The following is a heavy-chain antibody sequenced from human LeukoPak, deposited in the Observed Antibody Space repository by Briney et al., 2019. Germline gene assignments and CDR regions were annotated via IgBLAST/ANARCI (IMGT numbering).Heavy chain of an antibody. CDR3: ARIGPWGGSYHMGAFDI. J-gene: IGHJ3*02. CDR1: GGSFSSGGYY. D-gene: IGHD1-26*01. V-gene: IGHV4-31*02. CDR2: IYYSGST. Sequence: SETLSLTCTVSGGSFSSGGYYWSWIRQHPGKGLEWIGYIYYSGSTYYNPSLKSRVTISVDTSKNQFSLKLSSVTAADTAVYYCARIGPWGGSYHMGAFDIWGQGTMVTVSS.